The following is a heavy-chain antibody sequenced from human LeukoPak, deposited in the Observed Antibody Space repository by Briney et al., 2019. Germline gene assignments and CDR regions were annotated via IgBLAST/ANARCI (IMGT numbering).Heavy chain of an antibody. CDR2: ISGSGHST. Sequence: GGSLRLSCAASGLTFSNYDMSWVRQAPGKGLEWVSGISGSGHSTYYADSVKGRFTISRDNAKNSLYLQMNSLRVEDTAVYYCARAPRADDNWFDPWGQGTLVIVSS. D-gene: IGHD5-24*01. J-gene: IGHJ5*02. CDR1: GLTFSNYD. V-gene: IGHV3-23*01. CDR3: ARAPRADDNWFDP.